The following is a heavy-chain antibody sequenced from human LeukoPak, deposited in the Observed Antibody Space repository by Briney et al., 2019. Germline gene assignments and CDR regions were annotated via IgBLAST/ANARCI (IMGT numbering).Heavy chain of an antibody. CDR3: ARSGTTVTTVWFDP. J-gene: IGHJ5*02. Sequence: PSETLSLTCAVYGGSFSGYYWSWIRQPPGKGLEWIGEINHSGSTNYNPSLKSRVTISADTSKNQFSLKLSSVTAADTAVYYCARSGTTVTTVWFDPWGQGTLVTVSS. CDR2: INHSGST. V-gene: IGHV4-34*01. D-gene: IGHD4-17*01. CDR1: GGSFSGYY.